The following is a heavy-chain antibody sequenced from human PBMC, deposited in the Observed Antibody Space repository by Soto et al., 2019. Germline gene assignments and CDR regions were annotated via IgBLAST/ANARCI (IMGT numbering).Heavy chain of an antibody. CDR3: ARGGYSYGYVYY. J-gene: IGHJ4*02. Sequence: SVKVSCKASGGTFSSYAISWVRQAPGQGLEWMGGIIPIFGTANYAQKFQGRVTITADESTSTAYMELSSLRSEDTAVYYCARGGYSYGYVYYWGQGTRVTVSS. D-gene: IGHD5-18*01. V-gene: IGHV1-69*13. CDR2: IIPIFGTA. CDR1: GGTFSSYA.